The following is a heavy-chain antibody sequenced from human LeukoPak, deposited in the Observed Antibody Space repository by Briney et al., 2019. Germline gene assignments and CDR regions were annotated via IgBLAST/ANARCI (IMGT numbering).Heavy chain of an antibody. CDR1: GGSISSYY. CDR2: INHSGST. CDR3: ARKYSSSSSPLDY. J-gene: IGHJ4*02. Sequence: SETLSLTCTVSGGSISSYYWSWIRQPAGKGLEWIGEINHSGSTNYNPSLKSRVTISVDTSKNQFSLKLSSVTAADTAVYYCARKYSSSSSPLDYWGQGTLVTVSS. V-gene: IGHV4-34*01. D-gene: IGHD6-6*01.